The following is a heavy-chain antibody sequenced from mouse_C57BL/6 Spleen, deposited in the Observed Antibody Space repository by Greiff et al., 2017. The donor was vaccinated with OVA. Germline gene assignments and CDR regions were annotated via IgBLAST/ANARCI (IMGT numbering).Heavy chain of an antibody. V-gene: IGHV1-9*01. CDR2: IFPGSGST. D-gene: IGHD2-4*01. Sequence: QVQLQQSGAELMKPGASVKLSCKATGYTFPGYWIEWVKQRPGHGLEWIGAIFPGSGSTNYNEKFKGKATFTADTSSNTAYMQLSSLTTEDSAIYYGARADYDGDWYFDDWGTGTTGTVSS. J-gene: IGHJ1*03. CDR1: GYTFPGYW. CDR3: ARADYDGDWYFDD.